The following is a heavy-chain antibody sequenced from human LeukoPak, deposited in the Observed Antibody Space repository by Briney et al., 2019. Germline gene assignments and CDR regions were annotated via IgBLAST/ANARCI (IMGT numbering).Heavy chain of an antibody. J-gene: IGHJ4*02. D-gene: IGHD6-19*01. CDR2: IDPNSGGT. CDR1: GYTFTGYY. Sequence: GASVKVSCKASGYTFTGYYIHWVRQAPGQGLEWMGWIDPNSGGTNYAQKFQGRVTMTRDTSISTVYMELSRLRSDDTAVYYCARDKSGSSGWYSYFDYWGQGTLVTVSP. CDR3: ARDKSGSSGWYSYFDY. V-gene: IGHV1-2*02.